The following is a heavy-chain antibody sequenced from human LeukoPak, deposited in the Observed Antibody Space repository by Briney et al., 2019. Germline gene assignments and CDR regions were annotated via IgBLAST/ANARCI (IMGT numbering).Heavy chain of an antibody. Sequence: ASVKVSCKASGYTFTGYYMHWVRQAPGQGLEWMGWINPNSGGTNYAQKFQGRVTMTRDTSISTAYVELSRRRSDDTAVYYCASTLEYSSGLGHWGQGTLVTVFS. CDR1: GYTFTGYY. V-gene: IGHV1-2*02. D-gene: IGHD6-19*01. CDR2: INPNSGGT. J-gene: IGHJ4*02. CDR3: ASTLEYSSGLGH.